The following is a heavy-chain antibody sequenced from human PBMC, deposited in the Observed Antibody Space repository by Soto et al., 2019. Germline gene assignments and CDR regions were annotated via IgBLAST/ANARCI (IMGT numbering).Heavy chain of an antibody. J-gene: IGHJ6*02. CDR1: GVTFSNYA. V-gene: IGHV3-23*01. CDR3: AKAIDRVYYYYGMDV. CDR2: ISGSGGST. D-gene: IGHD3-22*01. Sequence: EVQLLESGGGLVQPGGSLRLSCAASGVTFSNYAMNWVRQAPGKGLEWASAISGSGGSTYYADSVKGRFTISRDNAKNTLYLQMNSLSAEDTAVYFCAKAIDRVYYYYGMDVWGQGTTVTVSS.